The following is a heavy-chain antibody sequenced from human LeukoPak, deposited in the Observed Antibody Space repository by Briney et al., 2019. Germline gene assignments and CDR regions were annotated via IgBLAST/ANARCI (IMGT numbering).Heavy chain of an antibody. Sequence: GGSLRLSCATSGFTFDAFAMNWVRQAPGKGLEWVSGIGMSGGSTSYADSVQGRFTIFRDNSKNTLYLQMNSLRAEDTAVYYCAKDLVVAATIAEYFQHWGQGTLVTVSS. CDR1: GFTFDAFA. D-gene: IGHD2-15*01. CDR2: IGMSGGST. J-gene: IGHJ1*01. CDR3: AKDLVVAATIAEYFQH. V-gene: IGHV3-23*01.